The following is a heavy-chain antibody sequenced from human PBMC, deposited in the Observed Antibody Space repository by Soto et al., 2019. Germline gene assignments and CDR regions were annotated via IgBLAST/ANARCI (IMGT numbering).Heavy chain of an antibody. CDR1: GFTFSSYA. J-gene: IGHJ6*02. Sequence: GGSLRLSCAASGFTFSSYAMSWVRQAPGKELEWVSAISGSGGSTYYADSVKGRFTISRDNSKNTLYLQMNSLRAEDTAVYYCAKDRRTYYYGSGSYSYYGMDVWGQGTTVTVSS. V-gene: IGHV3-23*01. CDR2: ISGSGGST. D-gene: IGHD3-10*01. CDR3: AKDRRTYYYGSGSYSYYGMDV.